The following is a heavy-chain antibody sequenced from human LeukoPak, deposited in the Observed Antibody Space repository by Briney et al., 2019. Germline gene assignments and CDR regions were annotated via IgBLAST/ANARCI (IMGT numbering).Heavy chain of an antibody. CDR3: ARGLMVHNWFDP. J-gene: IGHJ5*02. Sequence: SETLSLTCAVYGGSFSGYYWSWIRQPPGKGLEWIGEINHSGSTNYNPSLKSRVTISLDTSKNQFSLKLSSVTAADTAVYYCARGLMVHNWFDPWGQGTLVTVSS. CDR2: INHSGST. CDR1: GGSFSGYY. V-gene: IGHV4-34*01. D-gene: IGHD6-13*01.